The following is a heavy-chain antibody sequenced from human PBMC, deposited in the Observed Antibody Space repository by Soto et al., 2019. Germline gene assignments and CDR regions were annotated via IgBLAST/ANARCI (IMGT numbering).Heavy chain of an antibody. CDR3: ARSRYYFDS. V-gene: IGHV1-18*01. J-gene: IGHJ4*02. CDR1: GYTLKNYG. CDR2: IKVDNGDT. Sequence: QVHLVQSGGEVKKPGASVKVSCKASGYTLKNYGIGWVRQAPGLGPEWVGWIKVDNGDTKYAEKLQGRVTLTTDTFTTTAYMELRNLRSDDTAFYYCARSRYYFDSWGQGPLVPVSS.